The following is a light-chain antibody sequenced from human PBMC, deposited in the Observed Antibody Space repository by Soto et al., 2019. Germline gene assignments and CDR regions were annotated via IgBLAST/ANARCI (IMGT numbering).Light chain of an antibody. J-gene: IGKJ1*01. CDR2: DAF. Sequence: IHMTPSPFTLSASVGDRVTIPCRASQSISSWLAWYQQKPGKAPKLLIYDAFSLESGVPSRFSGSGSGTEFTLTISSLQPDDFASYYCQQYNSYWTFGQGTKVDIK. CDR1: QSISSW. V-gene: IGKV1-5*01. CDR3: QQYNSYWT.